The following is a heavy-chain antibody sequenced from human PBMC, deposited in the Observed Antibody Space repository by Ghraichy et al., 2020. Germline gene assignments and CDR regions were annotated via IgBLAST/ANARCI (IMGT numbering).Heavy chain of an antibody. J-gene: IGHJ4*02. V-gene: IGHV4-34*01. CDR2: INHSGST. D-gene: IGHD2-8*01. CDR1: GGSFSGYY. Sequence: SETLSLTCAVYGGSFSGYYWSWIRQPPGKGLEWIGEINHSGSTNYNPSLKSRVTISVDTSKNQFSLKLSSVTAADTAVYYCATGDCTNGVCYDYWGQGTLVTVSS. CDR3: ATGDCTNGVCYDY.